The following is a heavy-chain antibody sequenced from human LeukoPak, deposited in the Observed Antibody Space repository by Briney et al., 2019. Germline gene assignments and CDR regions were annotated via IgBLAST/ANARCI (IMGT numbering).Heavy chain of an antibody. CDR3: ARGRVGYYYSWFDP. CDR2: INHSGST. Sequence: SETLSLTCAVYGGSFSGYYWSWIRQPPWKGLEWIGEINHSGSTNYNPSLKSRVTISVDTSKNQFSLKLSSVTAADTAVYYCARGRVGYYYSWFDPWGQGTLVTVSS. CDR1: GGSFSGYY. V-gene: IGHV4-34*01. J-gene: IGHJ5*02. D-gene: IGHD3-22*01.